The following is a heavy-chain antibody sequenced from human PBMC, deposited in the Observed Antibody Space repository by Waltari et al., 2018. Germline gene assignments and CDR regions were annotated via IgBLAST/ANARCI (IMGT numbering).Heavy chain of an antibody. CDR3: ARDYCSGDGCSLDC. D-gene: IGHD2-15*01. CDR2: VNRNNGNT. J-gene: IGHJ4*02. CDR1: GYTFTSHS. Sequence: QVQLVQSGNEVMKPGASVKVSCKASGYTFTSHSITWVRQAPGQGPEWLGWVNRNNGNTKFAQKSQGRVSLTTDTSTSTAYMDLRSLTSDDTAVYYCARDYCSGDGCSLDCWGQGTLVTVSS. V-gene: IGHV1-18*04.